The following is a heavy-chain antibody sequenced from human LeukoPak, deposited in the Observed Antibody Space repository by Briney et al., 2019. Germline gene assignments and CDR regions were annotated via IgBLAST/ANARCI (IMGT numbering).Heavy chain of an antibody. CDR1: GYSISSGCY. CDR3: AREWVYYDSSGHYSGWFDP. V-gene: IGHV4-38-2*02. Sequence: PSETLSLTCAVSGYSISSGCYWGWIRQPPGKGLEWIGSIYHSGSTYYNPSLKSRVTISVDTSKNQFSLKLSSVTAADTAVYYCAREWVYYDSSGHYSGWFDPWGQGTLVTVSS. D-gene: IGHD3-22*01. J-gene: IGHJ5*02. CDR2: IYHSGST.